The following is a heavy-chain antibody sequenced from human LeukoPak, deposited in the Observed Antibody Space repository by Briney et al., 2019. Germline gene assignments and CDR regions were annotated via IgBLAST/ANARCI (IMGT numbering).Heavy chain of an antibody. D-gene: IGHD2-2*01. V-gene: IGHV1-24*01. CDR1: GYTLTELS. J-gene: IGHJ3*02. Sequence: ASVKVSCKVSGYTLTELSMHWVRQAPGKGLEWMGGLDPEDGETIYAQKFQGRVTMTEDTSTDTAYMELSSLRSEDTAVYYCATATEDVVAPGDDAFDIWGQGTMVTVSS. CDR2: LDPEDGET. CDR3: ATATEDVVAPGDDAFDI.